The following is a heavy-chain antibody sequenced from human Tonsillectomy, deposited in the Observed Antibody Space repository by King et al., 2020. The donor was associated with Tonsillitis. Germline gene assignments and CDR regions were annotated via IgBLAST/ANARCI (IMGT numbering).Heavy chain of an antibody. Sequence: QLQESGPGLVKPSETLSLTCTVSGGAISTRDYYWGWIRQPPGKGLEWIGSIYYSGSTYYNPSLKSRVTISVDTSKNHFSLNLSSVTAADTAVYYCARQPAGRWDFTLWGRGTLVTVSS. CDR3: ARQPAGRWDFTL. J-gene: IGHJ2*01. V-gene: IGHV4-39*01. D-gene: IGHD3-10*01. CDR1: GGAISTRDYY. CDR2: IYYSGST.